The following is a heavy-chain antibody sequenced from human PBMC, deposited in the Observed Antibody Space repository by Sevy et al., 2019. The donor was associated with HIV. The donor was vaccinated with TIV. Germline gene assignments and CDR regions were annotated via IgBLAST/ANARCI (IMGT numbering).Heavy chain of an antibody. CDR2: ISYDGSNK. CDR3: ARVEGDCSSTTCYLSYYYYYYGMDV. J-gene: IGHJ6*02. Sequence: GGSLRLSCAASGFTFSSYAMHWVRQAPGKGLEWGAVISYDGSNKYYADSGEGRFTISRDNSKNTPYLQMNSLRAEDTAVYYCARVEGDCSSTTCYLSYYYYYYGMDVWGQGTTVTVSS. CDR1: GFTFSSYA. D-gene: IGHD2-2*01. V-gene: IGHV3-30*04.